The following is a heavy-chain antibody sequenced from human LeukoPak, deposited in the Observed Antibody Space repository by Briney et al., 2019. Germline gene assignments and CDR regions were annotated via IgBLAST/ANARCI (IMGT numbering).Heavy chain of an antibody. J-gene: IGHJ4*02. Sequence: SETLSLTCAVYGGSFSGYYWSWIRQPPGKGLEWIGEINHSGSTNHNPSLKSRVTISVDTSKNQFSLKLSSVTAADTAVYYCARGERLGPDFWGQGTLVTVSS. CDR3: ARGERLGPDF. CDR1: GGSFSGYY. CDR2: INHSGST. V-gene: IGHV4-34*01. D-gene: IGHD1-1*01.